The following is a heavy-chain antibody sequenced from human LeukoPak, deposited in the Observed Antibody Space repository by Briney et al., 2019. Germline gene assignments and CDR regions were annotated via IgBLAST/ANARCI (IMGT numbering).Heavy chain of an antibody. J-gene: IGHJ3*02. CDR2: IRSDGGNK. D-gene: IGHD5-12*01. V-gene: IGHV3-30*02. CDR1: GFTFNMYG. CDR3: ARGFPGYDAFDI. Sequence: GGSLRLSCATSGFTFNMYGMHWVRQAPGKGLEWVAFIRSDGGNKYYADSVKGRFTISRDNSKNTLYLQMNSLRAEDTAVYYCARGFPGYDAFDIWGQGTMVTVSS.